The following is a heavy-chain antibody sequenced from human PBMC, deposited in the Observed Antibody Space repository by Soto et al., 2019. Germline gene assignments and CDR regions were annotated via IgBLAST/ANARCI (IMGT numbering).Heavy chain of an antibody. CDR1: GGTFSSYA. CDR2: IIPIFGTA. Sequence: SVKVSCKTSGGTFSSYAISWVRQAPGQGLEWMGGIIPIFGTANYAQKFQGRVTITADESTSTAYMELSSLRSEDTAVYYCATLEYSSGDVWGQGTTVTVSS. D-gene: IGHD6-19*01. CDR3: ATLEYSSGDV. J-gene: IGHJ6*02. V-gene: IGHV1-69*13.